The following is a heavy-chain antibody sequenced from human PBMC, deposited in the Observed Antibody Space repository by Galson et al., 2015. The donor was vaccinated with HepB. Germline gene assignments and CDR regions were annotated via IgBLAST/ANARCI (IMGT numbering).Heavy chain of an antibody. Sequence: SVKVSCKASGYTFTSYAMNWVRQAPGQGLEWMGWINTNTWNPTYAQGFTGRFVFSLDTSVSTAYLQISSLKAEDTAVYYCARAWPSIAVAVRSADYWGQGTLVTVSS. J-gene: IGHJ4*02. D-gene: IGHD6-19*01. CDR3: ARAWPSIAVAVRSADY. CDR1: GYTFTSYA. V-gene: IGHV7-4-1*02. CDR2: INTNTWNP.